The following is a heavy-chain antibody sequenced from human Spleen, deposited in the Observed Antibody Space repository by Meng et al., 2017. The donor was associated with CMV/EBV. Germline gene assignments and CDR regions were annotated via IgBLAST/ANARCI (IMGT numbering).Heavy chain of an antibody. D-gene: IGHD2-2*01. CDR2: IRGSDGST. V-gene: IGHV3-23*01. J-gene: IGHJ6*02. CDR3: AKDRCGSASCSLGMDV. Sequence: GESLKISCAASGFTFDDYGMSWVRQAPGKGLEWVSVIRGSDGSTHYADSAKGRFTISRDNSKNTLFLQMNSLRADDTAVYYCAKDRCGSASCSLGMDVWGQGTTVTVSS. CDR1: GFTFDDYG.